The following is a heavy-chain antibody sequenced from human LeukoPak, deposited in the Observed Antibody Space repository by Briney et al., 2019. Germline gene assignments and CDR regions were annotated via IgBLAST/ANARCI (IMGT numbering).Heavy chain of an antibody. CDR3: ASGGPYYFDY. V-gene: IGHV4-39*01. Sequence: SETLSLTCTVSGGSISSSGYYWGWIRQPPGKGLEWIGSIYFSGSTYYNPSLKSRVTISVYTSKNQFSLKLSSVTAADTAVYYCASGGPYYFDYWGLETLVTVSS. CDR1: GGSISSSGYY. J-gene: IGHJ4*02. CDR2: IYFSGST. D-gene: IGHD6-25*01.